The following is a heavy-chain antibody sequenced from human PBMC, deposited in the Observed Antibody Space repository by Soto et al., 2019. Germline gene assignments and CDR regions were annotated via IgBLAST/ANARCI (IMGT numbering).Heavy chain of an antibody. CDR1: GFTFSNYW. J-gene: IGHJ6*02. CDR2: INSDGSDP. V-gene: IGHV3-74*01. Sequence: EVQLVESGGALVQPGGSLRLSCAASGFTFSNYWMHWVRQAPGKGLVWVSRINSDGSDPTYADSVRGRFTISRDNAKNTVYLQMNSLGVEDTAVYYCAREVALRSYNYYYGMDVWGQGTTVTVSS. CDR3: AREVALRSYNYYYGMDV. D-gene: IGHD2-15*01.